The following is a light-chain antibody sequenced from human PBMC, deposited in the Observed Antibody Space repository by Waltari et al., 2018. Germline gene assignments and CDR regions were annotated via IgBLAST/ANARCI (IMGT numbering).Light chain of an antibody. J-gene: IGLJ3*02. CDR3: YSTDSSDTHRV. CDR1: ALPKKY. V-gene: IGLV3-10*01. Sequence: SYELTQPPSLSVSPGQAARITCSGDALPKKYAYWYQQNSGQAPVLVIYEDSKRPSGIPERFSGSSSGTTATLTLSGAQVEDEGDYYCYSTDSSDTHRVFGGGTKLTVL. CDR2: EDS.